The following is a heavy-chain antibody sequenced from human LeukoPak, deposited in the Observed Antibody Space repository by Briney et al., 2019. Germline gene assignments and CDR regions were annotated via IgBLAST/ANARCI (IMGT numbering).Heavy chain of an antibody. Sequence: GGSLRLSCAASGFTFSRYSVNWVRQAPGKGLEWVSCITGGSDYIFYADSVRGRFTISRDNAKNSQYLQMNSLRAEDTAVYYCAKFKGHYGDSEYYFDYWGQGTLVTVSS. V-gene: IGHV3-21*01. CDR3: AKFKGHYGDSEYYFDY. CDR1: GFTFSRYS. D-gene: IGHD3-10*01. J-gene: IGHJ4*02. CDR2: ITGGSDYI.